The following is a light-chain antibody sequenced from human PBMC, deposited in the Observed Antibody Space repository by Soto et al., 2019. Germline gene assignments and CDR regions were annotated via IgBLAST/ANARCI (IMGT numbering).Light chain of an antibody. CDR2: GAS. CDR1: QSVSSTY. J-gene: IGKJ1*01. V-gene: IGKV3-20*01. Sequence: EVVLTQSPGTLSLSPGEMATLSCRASQSVSSTYLAWYRQKPGQAPRLLIYGASSRATGIPDRFSGSGSGTDFTITNSGLEPEDFAVYCYQPYGYSPCTFRQGTKVEIK. CDR3: QPYGYSPCT.